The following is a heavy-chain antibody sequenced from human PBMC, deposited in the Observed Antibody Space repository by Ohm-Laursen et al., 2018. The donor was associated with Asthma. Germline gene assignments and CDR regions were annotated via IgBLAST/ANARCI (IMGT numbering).Heavy chain of an antibody. CDR2: INPNSGGT. Sequence: SVKVSCKASGYTFTSYDINWVRQAPGQGLEWMGRINPNSGGTNYAQKFQGRVTMTRDTSISTAYMELSRLRSDDTAVYYCARVVSSSWGYYYGMDVWGQGTTVTVSS. D-gene: IGHD6-13*01. V-gene: IGHV1-2*06. J-gene: IGHJ6*02. CDR3: ARVVSSSWGYYYGMDV. CDR1: GYTFTSYD.